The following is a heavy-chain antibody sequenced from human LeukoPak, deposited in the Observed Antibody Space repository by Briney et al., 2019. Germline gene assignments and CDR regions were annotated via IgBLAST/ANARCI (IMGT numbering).Heavy chain of an antibody. D-gene: IGHD2-21*02. J-gene: IGHJ4*02. Sequence: GGSLRLSCAASGFTFSSYAMSWVRQAPGKGLEWLSGISGSGGSTYYADSVKGRFTISRDNSKNTLYLQMNSLRVEDTAVFYCATSLGSVVVTANDYWGQGTLVTVSS. V-gene: IGHV3-23*01. CDR3: ATSLGSVVVTANDY. CDR1: GFTFSSYA. CDR2: ISGSGGST.